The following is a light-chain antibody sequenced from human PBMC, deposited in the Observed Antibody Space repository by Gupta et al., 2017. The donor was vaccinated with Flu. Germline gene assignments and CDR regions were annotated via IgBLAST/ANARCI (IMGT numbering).Light chain of an antibody. CDR3: SSYSATGALAL. J-gene: IGLJ2*01. V-gene: IGLV2-14*03. Sequence: QSALTQPASVSGSPGQSINIPCTRTSSDIGTYDYVSWYQQSPGGAPKLMIYDVSNRPSGISDRFSGSKSGNTASLTISGLQAEDEADYYCSSYSATGALALFGGGTKVTVL. CDR1: SSDIGTYDY. CDR2: DVS.